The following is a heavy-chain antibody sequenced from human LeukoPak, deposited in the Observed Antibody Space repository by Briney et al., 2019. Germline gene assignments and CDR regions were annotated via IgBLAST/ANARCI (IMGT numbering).Heavy chain of an antibody. CDR1: GFTFSDYY. V-gene: IGHV3-11*06. CDR2: ISSSSSYT. Sequence: GGSLRLSCAASGFTFSDYYMSWIRQAPGKGLEWVSYISSSSSYTNYADSVKGRFTISRDNAKNSLYLQMNSLRAEDTAVYYCARVNGGSFDLAYYGMDVWGQGTTVTVSS. J-gene: IGHJ6*02. CDR3: ARVNGGSFDLAYYGMDV. D-gene: IGHD1-26*01.